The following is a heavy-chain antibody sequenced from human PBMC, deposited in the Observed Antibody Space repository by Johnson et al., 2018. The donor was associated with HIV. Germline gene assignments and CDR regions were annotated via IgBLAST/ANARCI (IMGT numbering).Heavy chain of an antibody. J-gene: IGHJ3*02. CDR2: ISASGAST. CDR3: AKGMEQWLLLGGFHI. V-gene: IGHV3-23*04. D-gene: IGHD6-19*01. Sequence: VQLVESGGGLAQPGGSLRLSCAASGITFRSYLLTWVRQAPGKGLEWVSHISASGASTYYADSVEGRFTISRDYSKNMLYLQMNSLRAEDTAVYYCAKGMEQWLLLGGFHIWGQGTMVSFSS. CDR1: GITFRSYL.